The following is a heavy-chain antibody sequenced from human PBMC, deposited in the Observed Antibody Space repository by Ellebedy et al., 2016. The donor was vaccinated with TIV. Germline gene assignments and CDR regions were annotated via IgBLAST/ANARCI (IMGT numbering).Heavy chain of an antibody. J-gene: IGHJ4*02. CDR2: MDPNSGNT. V-gene: IGHV1-8*01. CDR1: GYTFANHD. Sequence: AASVKVSCKASGYTFANHDFNWVRQATGHGLEWMGWMDPNSGNTAYAQRFQGRVTLTRNSSTSTVYMHLSSLTSEDTAVYYCARGDGSGGWLDSWGQGTLVTVSS. D-gene: IGHD6-19*01. CDR3: ARGDGSGGWLDS.